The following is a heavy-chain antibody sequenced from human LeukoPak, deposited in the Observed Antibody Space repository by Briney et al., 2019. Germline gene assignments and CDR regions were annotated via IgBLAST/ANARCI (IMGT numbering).Heavy chain of an antibody. CDR2: ISAYNGNT. Sequence: GSVRVSSKASSYTFTSYGISWVRQAPGQGLEWMGWISAYNGNTNYAQKLQGRVTMTTDTSTSTAYMELRSLRSDDTAVYYCARDGSTNWFDPWGQGTLVTVSS. J-gene: IGHJ5*02. D-gene: IGHD1-26*01. CDR1: SYTFTSYG. V-gene: IGHV1-18*01. CDR3: ARDGSTNWFDP.